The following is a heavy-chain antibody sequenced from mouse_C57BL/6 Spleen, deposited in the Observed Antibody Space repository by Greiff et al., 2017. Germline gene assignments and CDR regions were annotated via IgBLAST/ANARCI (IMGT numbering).Heavy chain of an antibody. V-gene: IGHV1-26*01. CDR2: INPNNGGT. J-gene: IGHJ4*01. CDR3: ARLIYYAMDY. CDR1: GYTFTDYY. Sequence: VQLKQSGPELVKPGASVKISCKASGYTFTDYYMNWVKQSHGKSLEWIGDINPNNGGTSYNQKFKGKATLTVDKSSSTAYMELRSLTSEDSAVYYCARLIYYAMDYWGQGTSVTVSS.